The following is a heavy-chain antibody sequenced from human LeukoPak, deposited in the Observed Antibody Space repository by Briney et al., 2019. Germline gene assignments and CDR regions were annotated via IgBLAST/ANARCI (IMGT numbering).Heavy chain of an antibody. CDR3: ARAGPGSGWYFDY. Sequence: ASVTVSCKASGYDFTSVGITWVRRAPGQGLEWMGWISPYNGNTRYAQKFQGRVAMTTDTSTTTAYMELRGLRFNDTAVYYCARAGPGSGWYFDYWGQGTLVTVSS. V-gene: IGHV1-18*01. J-gene: IGHJ4*02. CDR1: GYDFTSVG. CDR2: ISPYNGNT. D-gene: IGHD6-19*01.